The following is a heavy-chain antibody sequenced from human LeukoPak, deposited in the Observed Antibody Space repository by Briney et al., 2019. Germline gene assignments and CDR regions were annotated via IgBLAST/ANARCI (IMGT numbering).Heavy chain of an antibody. J-gene: IGHJ4*02. CDR3: ARGTGGITGTTGFDY. CDR2: IYYSGST. CDR1: GGSISSYY. V-gene: IGHV4-59*01. Sequence: SETLSLTCTVSGGSISSYYWSWIQQPPGKGLEWIGYIYYSGSTNYNPSLKSRVTISVDTSKNQFSLKLSSVTAADTAVYYCARGTGGITGTTGFDYWGQGTLVTVSS. D-gene: IGHD1-20*01.